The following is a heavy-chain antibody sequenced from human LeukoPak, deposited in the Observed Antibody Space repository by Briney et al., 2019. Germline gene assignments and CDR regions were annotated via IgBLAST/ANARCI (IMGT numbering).Heavy chain of an antibody. Sequence: PSETLSLTCAVYGGSFSGYYWSWIRQPPGKGLEWIGEINHCGSTNYNPSLKSRVTISVDTSKNQFSLKLSSVTAADTAVYYCEMTTGRYDSSGYLGAFDIWGQGTMVTVSS. CDR3: EMTTGRYDSSGYLGAFDI. V-gene: IGHV4-34*01. D-gene: IGHD3-22*01. CDR1: GGSFSGYY. J-gene: IGHJ3*02. CDR2: INHCGST.